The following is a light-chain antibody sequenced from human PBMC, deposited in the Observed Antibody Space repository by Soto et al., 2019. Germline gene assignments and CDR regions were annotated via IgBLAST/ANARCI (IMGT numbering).Light chain of an antibody. CDR3: QRGQNWPIT. Sequence: EIVMTQSPATLSLSPGERADLSCRASQGISSDLAWYQQKPGQPPRLLIYGASTRATGVPARFTGSESGSDFTLTISGMQSEAFAVDYCQRGQNWPITFGQGTRVEI. CDR1: QGISSD. CDR2: GAS. J-gene: IGKJ2*01. V-gene: IGKV3-15*01.